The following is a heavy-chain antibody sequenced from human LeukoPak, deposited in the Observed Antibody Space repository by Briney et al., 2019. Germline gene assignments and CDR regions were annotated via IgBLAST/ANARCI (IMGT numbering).Heavy chain of an antibody. V-gene: IGHV3-74*01. J-gene: IGHJ6*02. CDR3: AGGPQRGAAANYYGMDV. CDR2: INSDGSST. D-gene: IGHD2-2*01. Sequence: PGGSLRLSCAASGFTLSNYWMHWVRQAPGKGLVWVSRINSDGSSTSHADSVKGRFTTSRDNAKSTLYLQMNSLRSEDTAVYYCAGGPQRGAAANYYGMDVWGQGTTVTVSS. CDR1: GFTLSNYW.